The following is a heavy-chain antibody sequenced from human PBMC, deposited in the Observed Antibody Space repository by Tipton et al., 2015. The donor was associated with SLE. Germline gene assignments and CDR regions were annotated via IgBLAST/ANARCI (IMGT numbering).Heavy chain of an antibody. CDR2: IYTSGST. V-gene: IGHV4-61*02. CDR1: SGSISSGSHY. D-gene: IGHD6-19*01. J-gene: IGHJ4*02. CDR3: ARDPVAGRGIDY. Sequence: TLSLTCTVSSGSISSGSHYWSWIRQPAGKGLEWIGRIYTSGSTNYNPSLKSRVTISVDTSKNQFSLKLSSVTAADTAVYYCARDPVAGRGIDYWGQGTLVTVSS.